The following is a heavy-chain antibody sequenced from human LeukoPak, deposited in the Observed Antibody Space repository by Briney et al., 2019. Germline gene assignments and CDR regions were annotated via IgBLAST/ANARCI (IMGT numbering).Heavy chain of an antibody. Sequence: PSETLSLTCTVSGGSITTSTYYWGWIRQPPGKGLEWIGNIYYNGGTFYNPSLKSRVTISVDTSKNQFSLKLSSVTAADTAVYYCARHSDAGSGPTSPFDYWGQGTLVTVSS. V-gene: IGHV4-39*01. CDR3: ARHSDAGSGPTSPFDY. J-gene: IGHJ4*02. CDR1: GGSITTSTYY. CDR2: IYYNGGT. D-gene: IGHD3-10*01.